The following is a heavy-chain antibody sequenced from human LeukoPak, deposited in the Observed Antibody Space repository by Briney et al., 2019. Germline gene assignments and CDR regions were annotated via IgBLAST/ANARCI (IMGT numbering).Heavy chain of an antibody. D-gene: IGHD3-16*01. Sequence: GGSLRLSCAASGFTFSSDSLNWVRQAPGKGLEWISYISSSSGTIYYADSVKGRFTISRDNAKKSLYLQMSSLRAEDTAVYFCARGGGLDVWGQGATVTVSS. CDR1: GFTFSSDS. J-gene: IGHJ6*02. CDR2: ISSSSGTI. CDR3: ARGGGLDV. V-gene: IGHV3-48*01.